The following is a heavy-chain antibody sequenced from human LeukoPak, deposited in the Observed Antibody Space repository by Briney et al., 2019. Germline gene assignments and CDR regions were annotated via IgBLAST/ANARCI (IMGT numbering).Heavy chain of an antibody. D-gene: IGHD4-17*01. CDR2: IYHSGST. Sequence: SETLPLTCAVSGGSISSGNWWSWVRQPPGKGLEWIGEIYHSGSTNYNPSLKSRVTISVDKSKNQFSLKLSSVTAADTAVYYCARLATTVTPSGMDVWGQGTTVTVSS. V-gene: IGHV4-4*02. CDR1: GGSISSGNW. CDR3: ARLATTVTPSGMDV. J-gene: IGHJ6*02.